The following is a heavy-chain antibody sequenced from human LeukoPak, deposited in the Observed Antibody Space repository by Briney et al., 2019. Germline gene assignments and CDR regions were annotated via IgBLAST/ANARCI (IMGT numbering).Heavy chain of an antibody. D-gene: IGHD1-7*01. Sequence: ASVKVSCKASGYTFTDYYMHWVRQAPGQGLEWMGWINPNSGGTNYAQKFQGRVTMTRDTSISTAYMELSRLRSDDTAVYYCARDKQLELAGNWFDPWGQGTLVTVSS. J-gene: IGHJ5*02. CDR3: ARDKQLELAGNWFDP. V-gene: IGHV1-2*02. CDR1: GYTFTDYY. CDR2: INPNSGGT.